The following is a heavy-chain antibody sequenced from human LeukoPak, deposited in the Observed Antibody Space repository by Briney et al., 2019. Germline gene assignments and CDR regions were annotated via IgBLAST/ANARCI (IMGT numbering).Heavy chain of an antibody. D-gene: IGHD1-26*01. CDR2: IDTVGSTT. V-gene: IGHV3-74*03. CDR1: GFTFSAYW. Sequence: GGSLRLSCAASGFTFSAYWMHWVRQAPGKRLVWVSRIDTVGSTTTYADSVKGRFTISRDNAKNTLHLQMSSLTAEDTGVYYCARVRSGSDDWVDPWGQGTLVTVSS. CDR3: ARVRSGSDDWVDP. J-gene: IGHJ5*02.